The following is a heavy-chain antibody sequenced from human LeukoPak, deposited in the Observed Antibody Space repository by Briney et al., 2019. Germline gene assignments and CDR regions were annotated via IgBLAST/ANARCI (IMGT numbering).Heavy chain of an antibody. V-gene: IGHV3-11*01. Sequence: GGSLRLSCAASGFTFSDYYMSWIRQAPGKGLEWVSYISSSGSTIYYTDSVKGRFTISRDNAKNSLYLQMNSLRAEDTAVYYCARVYGSGTYFFDHWGQGTLVTVSS. CDR3: ARVYGSGTYFFDH. CDR2: ISSSGSTI. D-gene: IGHD3-10*01. J-gene: IGHJ4*02. CDR1: GFTFSDYY.